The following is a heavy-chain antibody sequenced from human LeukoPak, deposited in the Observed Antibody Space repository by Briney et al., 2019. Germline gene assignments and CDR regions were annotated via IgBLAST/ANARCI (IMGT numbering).Heavy chain of an antibody. J-gene: IGHJ4*02. V-gene: IGHV3-23*01. CDR1: GFTFSSYA. Sequence: GGSLRLSRAASGFTFSSYAMSWVRQAPGKGLEWVSAISGSGGSTYYADSVKGRFTISRDNSKNTLYLQMNSLRAEDTAVYYCAKIAVAGTFPPYYFDYWGQGTLVTVPS. D-gene: IGHD6-19*01. CDR2: ISGSGGST. CDR3: AKIAVAGTFPPYYFDY.